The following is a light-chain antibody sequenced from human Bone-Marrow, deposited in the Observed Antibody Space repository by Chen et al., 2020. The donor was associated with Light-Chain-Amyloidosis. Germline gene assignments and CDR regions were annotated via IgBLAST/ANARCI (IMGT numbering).Light chain of an antibody. CDR3: QQYNDWPPYT. V-gene: IGKV3-15*01. CDR2: GVS. J-gene: IGKJ2*01. Sequence: EVVMTQSPGTLSVSPGERVTLSCRASQSVNNNLAWYQQKPGQAPRLLIYGVSTRAAGIPARFSGSGSDTDFTLTINSLQSEDFAVYHCQQYNDWPPYTFGQGTKLEIK. CDR1: QSVNNN.